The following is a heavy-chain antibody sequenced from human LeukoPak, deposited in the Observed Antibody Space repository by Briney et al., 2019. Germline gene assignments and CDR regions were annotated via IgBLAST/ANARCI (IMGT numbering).Heavy chain of an antibody. V-gene: IGHV3-48*01. Sequence: GGSLRLSCAASGFTFSSYSMNWVRQAPGKGLEWVSYISSSSSTIYYADSVKGRFTISRDNAKNSLYLQMNSLRAEDTAVYYCAKSSGSGSYYYSYWGQGTLVTASS. CDR2: ISSSSSTI. CDR1: GFTFSSYS. CDR3: AKSSGSGSYYYSY. D-gene: IGHD3-10*01. J-gene: IGHJ4*02.